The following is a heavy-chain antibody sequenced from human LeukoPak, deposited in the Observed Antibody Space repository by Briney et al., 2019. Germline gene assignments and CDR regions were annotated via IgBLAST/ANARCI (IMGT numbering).Heavy chain of an antibody. CDR1: GFTFSSYG. Sequence: QPGGSLRLSCAASGFTFSSYGMHWVRQAPGKGLEWVSAISGSGGSTYYADSVKGRFTISRDNSKNTLYLQMNSLRAEDTAVYYCAKSSQVGATTFDYWGQGTLVTVSS. D-gene: IGHD1-26*01. V-gene: IGHV3-23*01. CDR2: ISGSGGST. CDR3: AKSSQVGATTFDY. J-gene: IGHJ4*02.